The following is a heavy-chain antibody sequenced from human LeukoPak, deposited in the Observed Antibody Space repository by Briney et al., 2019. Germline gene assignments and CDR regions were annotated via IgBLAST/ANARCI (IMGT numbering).Heavy chain of an antibody. CDR3: ARDLTHSSSWYKNYYGMDV. D-gene: IGHD6-13*01. V-gene: IGHV3-30*14. Sequence: PGGSLRLSCAASGFTFSSYAMSWVRQAPGKGLEWVAVISYDGSNKYYADSVKGRFTISRDNSKNTLYLQMNSLRAEDTAVYYCARDLTHSSSWYKNYYGMDVWGQGTTVTVSS. J-gene: IGHJ6*02. CDR1: GFTFSSYA. CDR2: ISYDGSNK.